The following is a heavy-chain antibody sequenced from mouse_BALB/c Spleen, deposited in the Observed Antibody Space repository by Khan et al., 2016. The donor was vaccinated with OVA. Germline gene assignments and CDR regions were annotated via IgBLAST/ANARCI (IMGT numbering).Heavy chain of an antibody. CDR1: GFSLTNYA. CDR2: IWRGGST. CDR3: AKKSLYGYFDV. Sequence: QVQLKQSGPGLVQPSQSLSITCTVSGFSLTNYAIHWVRQCPGKGLEWLGVIWRGGSTDYNAAFMSRLSITKDNSKSQVFFKMNSLQGDDTAIYYCAKKSLYGYFDVWGAGTTVTVSS. V-gene: IGHV2-5*01. J-gene: IGHJ1*01.